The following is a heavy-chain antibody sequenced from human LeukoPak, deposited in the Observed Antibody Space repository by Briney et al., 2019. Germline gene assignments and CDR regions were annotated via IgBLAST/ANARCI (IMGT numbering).Heavy chain of an antibody. CDR2: INPNSGGT. D-gene: IGHD3-16*02. V-gene: IGHV1-2*02. CDR3: ARAKSKTSQDYDYVWGSYRLRQTDAFDI. Sequence: ASVKVSCKASGYTFTGYYMHWVRQAPGQGLEWMGWINPNSGGTNYAQKFQGRVTMTRDTYISTAYMELSRLRSDDTAVYYCARAKSKTSQDYDYVWGSYRLRQTDAFDIWGQGTMVTVSS. J-gene: IGHJ3*02. CDR1: GYTFTGYY.